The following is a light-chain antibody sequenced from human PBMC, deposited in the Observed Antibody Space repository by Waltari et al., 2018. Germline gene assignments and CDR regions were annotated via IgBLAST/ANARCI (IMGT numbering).Light chain of an antibody. V-gene: IGLV3-21*04. CDR3: QVWDSSSDPVI. J-gene: IGLJ2*01. CDR2: DVR. CDR1: HIGPKS. Sequence: SYVLTQTPSVSVAPSTTARITCGGDHIGPKSVHWYQQKPGQPPVLVIYDVRDRASGIPERISGSNSGNTATLTISRVEAGDEADYYCQVWDSSSDPVIFGGGTKLTVL.